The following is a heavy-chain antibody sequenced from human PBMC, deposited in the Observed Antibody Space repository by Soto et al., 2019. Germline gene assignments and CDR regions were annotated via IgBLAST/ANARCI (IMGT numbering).Heavy chain of an antibody. CDR1: GASVSSGNYY. CDR3: ARGSGSYYAY. CDR2: ISYSGST. D-gene: IGHD1-26*01. Sequence: QVQLQESGPGLVKPSETLSLTCTVSGASVSSGNYYWSWIRQPPGKGLECIGYISYSGSTNYNPSLKXXVXIXXDTSKNQCSLKLSSVTAADTAVYYCARGSGSYYAYWGQGTLVTVSS. J-gene: IGHJ4*02. V-gene: IGHV4-61*01.